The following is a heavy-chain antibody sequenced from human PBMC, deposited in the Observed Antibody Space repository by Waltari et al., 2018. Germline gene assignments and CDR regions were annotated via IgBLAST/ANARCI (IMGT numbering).Heavy chain of an antibody. Sequence: QVQLQESGPGLVKPSETLSLTCTVSGGSISSHYWSWIRQPPGKGLEWIGYIYYSGSTNYNPSLKSRVTISVDTPKNQFSLKLSSVTAADTAVYYCARAPYSSGRDAFDIWGQGTMVTVSS. CDR2: IYYSGST. CDR3: ARAPYSSGRDAFDI. V-gene: IGHV4-59*11. D-gene: IGHD6-19*01. J-gene: IGHJ3*02. CDR1: GGSISSHY.